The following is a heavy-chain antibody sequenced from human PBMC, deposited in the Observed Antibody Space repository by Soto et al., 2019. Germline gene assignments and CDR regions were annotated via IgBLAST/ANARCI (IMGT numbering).Heavy chain of an antibody. CDR3: ARAWGRVFDY. CDR2: IYYSGST. V-gene: IGHV4-59*01. Sequence: SETLSLTCTVSGGSISSYYWSWIRQPPGKGLEWIGYIYYSGSTNYNPSLKSRVTISVDTSKNQFSLKVRSVTAADTAVYSCARAWGRVFDYWGQGILVTVSS. D-gene: IGHD3-16*01. J-gene: IGHJ4*02. CDR1: GGSISSYY.